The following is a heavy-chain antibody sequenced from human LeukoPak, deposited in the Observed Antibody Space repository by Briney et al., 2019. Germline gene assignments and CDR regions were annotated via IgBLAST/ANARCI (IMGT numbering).Heavy chain of an antibody. CDR1: GYTFTGYY. CDR3: ARDYYDSSGYYLYYYYGMDV. J-gene: IGHJ6*02. D-gene: IGHD3-22*01. V-gene: IGHV1-2*02. CDR2: INPNSGGT. Sequence: ASVTVSCTASGYTFTGYYMHWVRQAPGQGLECMGWINPNSGGTTYAQKFQGRVTMTSDTSISTAHMELSRLRSDDTAVYYCARDYYDSSGYYLYYYYGMDVWGQGTTVTVSS.